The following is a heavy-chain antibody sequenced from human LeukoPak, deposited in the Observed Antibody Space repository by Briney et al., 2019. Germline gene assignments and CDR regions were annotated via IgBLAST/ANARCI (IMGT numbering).Heavy chain of an antibody. CDR2: IIPIFGTA. Sequence: SVKVSCKASGGTFSSYAISWVRQAPGQGLEWMGGIIPIFGTANYAQKFQGRVTITADESTSTAYMELSSLRSEDTAVYYCARAASVRERWLQSSCDYWGQGTLVTVSS. D-gene: IGHD5-24*01. CDR3: ARAASVRERWLQSSCDY. CDR1: GGTFSSYA. V-gene: IGHV1-69*13. J-gene: IGHJ4*02.